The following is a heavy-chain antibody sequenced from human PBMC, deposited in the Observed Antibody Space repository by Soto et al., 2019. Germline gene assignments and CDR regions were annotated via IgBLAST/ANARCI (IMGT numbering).Heavy chain of an antibody. CDR2: IKSKTDGGTT. D-gene: IGHD3-3*01. CDR1: AV. V-gene: IGHV3-15*01. Sequence: AVMSWARQATGQRLEWVGRIKSKTDGGTTDYADSVKGRFTISRDNAKNSLYLQMNSLRAEDTAVYYFAKPSGRTIFGVPITGAEWGQGTLVTFSP. J-gene: IGHJ4*02. CDR3: AKPSGRTIFGVPITGAE.